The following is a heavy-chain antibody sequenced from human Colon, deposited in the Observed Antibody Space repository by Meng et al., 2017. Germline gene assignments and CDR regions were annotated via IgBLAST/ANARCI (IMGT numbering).Heavy chain of an antibody. CDR1: GGSISSSND. Sequence: LEESGPGLVGPSGTLALTCAGSGGSISSSNDWSWVRQPPGKGLEWIGQIYLSGSPSYNPSLESRVTISVDKSKNQLSLRLTSVTAADTAIYYCARHGGWHFDYWGQGTLVTVSS. CDR3: ARHGGWHFDY. CDR2: IYLSGSP. J-gene: IGHJ4*02. D-gene: IGHD6-19*01. V-gene: IGHV4-4*02.